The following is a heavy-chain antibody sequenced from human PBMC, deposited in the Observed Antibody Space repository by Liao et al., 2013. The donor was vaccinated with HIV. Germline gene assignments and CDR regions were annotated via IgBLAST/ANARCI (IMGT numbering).Heavy chain of an antibody. Sequence: QVQLQESGPGLVKPSETLSLTCTVSGVSISGYYWSWIRQPPGKGLEWIGHVYDSGSSNYNPSLKSRVTIALDTTRNRFSLTLTSVTAADTAVYYCARGADFDYWGPEPWSPSPQ. CDR3: ARGADFDY. V-gene: IGHV4-59*01. J-gene: IGHJ4*01. D-gene: IGHD6-19*01. CDR1: GVSISGYY. CDR2: VYDSGSS.